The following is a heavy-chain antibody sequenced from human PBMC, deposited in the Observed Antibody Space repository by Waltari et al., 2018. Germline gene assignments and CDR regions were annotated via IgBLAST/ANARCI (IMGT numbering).Heavy chain of an antibody. D-gene: IGHD2-2*01. J-gene: IGHJ5*02. CDR1: GGTFRSYA. Sequence: QVQLVQSGAAVKKPGSSVKVSCKASGGTFRSYAISWVRQAPGQGLEWMGGIIPIFGTANYAQKFQGRVTITADESTSTAYMELSSLRSEDTAVYYCARGYCSSTSCQNWFDPWGQGTLVTVSS. CDR2: IIPIFGTA. CDR3: ARGYCSSTSCQNWFDP. V-gene: IGHV1-69*01.